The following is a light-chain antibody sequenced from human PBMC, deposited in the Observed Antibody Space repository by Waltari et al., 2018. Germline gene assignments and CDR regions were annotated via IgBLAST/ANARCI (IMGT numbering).Light chain of an antibody. J-gene: IGLJ1*01. V-gene: IGLV1-44*01. Sequence: QSVLTQPPSASGTPGQRVTISCSGSTSDIGGNTVVWYQQLPGTAPKLLIHSNDQRPSGVPDRCSGFKSGTSASLAIRGLQSEEEGEYFCAAWDDSLTYVFGTGTKVTVL. CDR2: SND. CDR1: TSDIGGNT. CDR3: AAWDDSLTYV.